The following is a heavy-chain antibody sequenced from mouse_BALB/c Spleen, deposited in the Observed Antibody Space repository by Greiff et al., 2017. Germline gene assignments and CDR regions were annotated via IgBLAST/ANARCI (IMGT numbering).Heavy chain of an antibody. Sequence: EVQLVESGGGLVQPGESLKLSCESNEYEFPSHDMSWVRQTPEKRLELVAAINSDGGSTYYPDTMERRVIISRDNTKKTLYLQMSRMRSEDTALYYYARRGYGNSEGAMDYWGQGTSVTVSS. CDR1: EYEFPSHD. V-gene: IGHV5-2*01. J-gene: IGHJ4*01. CDR3: ARRGYGNSEGAMDY. D-gene: IGHD2-10*02. CDR2: INSDGGST.